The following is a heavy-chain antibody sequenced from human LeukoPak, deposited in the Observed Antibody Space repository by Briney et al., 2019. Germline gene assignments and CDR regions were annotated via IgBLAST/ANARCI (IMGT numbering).Heavy chain of an antibody. Sequence: GGSLRLSCAASGFTFSSYAMSWVRQAPGKGLEWVSTMTGSGGSTYYADSVKGRFTISRDNSKNTLYLQMNSLRADDTAVYYCAKGGSSYSEMDYWGQGTLVTVSS. CDR3: AKGGSSYSEMDY. J-gene: IGHJ4*02. CDR2: MTGSGGST. CDR1: GFTFSSYA. V-gene: IGHV3-23*01. D-gene: IGHD4-11*01.